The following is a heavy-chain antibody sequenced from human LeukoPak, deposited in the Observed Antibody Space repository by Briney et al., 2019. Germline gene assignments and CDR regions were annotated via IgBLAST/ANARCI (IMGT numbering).Heavy chain of an antibody. CDR3: ARDSIAARQRYFGY. Sequence: GGSLRLSCAASGFTFSSYSMNWVRQAPGKGLEWVSSISSSSSYIYYADSVKGRFTISRDNAKNSLYLQMNSLRAEDTAVYYCARDSIAARQRYFGYWGQGTLVTVSS. CDR1: GFTFSSYS. D-gene: IGHD6-6*01. V-gene: IGHV3-21*01. J-gene: IGHJ4*02. CDR2: ISSSSSYI.